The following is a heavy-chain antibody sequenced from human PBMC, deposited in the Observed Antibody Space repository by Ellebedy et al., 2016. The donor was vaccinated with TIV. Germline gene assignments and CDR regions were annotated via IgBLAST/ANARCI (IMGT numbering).Heavy chain of an antibody. CDR3: ARRPLDGRYSSADGWFDP. CDR2: IIPILGIA. CDR1: GGTFSSYA. D-gene: IGHD6-19*01. Sequence: SVKVSCXASGGTFSSYAISWVRQAPGQGLEWMGRIIPILGIANYAQKFQGRVTITADKSTSTAYMELSSLRSEDTAVYYCARRPLDGRYSSADGWFDPWGQGTLVTVSS. J-gene: IGHJ5*02. V-gene: IGHV1-69*04.